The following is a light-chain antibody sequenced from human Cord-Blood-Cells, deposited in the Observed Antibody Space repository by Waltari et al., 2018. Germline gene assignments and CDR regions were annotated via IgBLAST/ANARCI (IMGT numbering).Light chain of an antibody. J-gene: IGLJ1*01. CDR2: DVS. CDR1: SSDVGGSNY. CDR3: CSYAGSYTFDV. Sequence: QSALTQTRSVSGSPGQSVTISCTGTSSDVGGSNYVSWYQQHPGKAPKLMIYDVSKRPSGVPDLFSGSKSGNTASLTISGLQAEDESDYYCCSYAGSYTFDVFGTGTKVTVL. V-gene: IGLV2-11*01.